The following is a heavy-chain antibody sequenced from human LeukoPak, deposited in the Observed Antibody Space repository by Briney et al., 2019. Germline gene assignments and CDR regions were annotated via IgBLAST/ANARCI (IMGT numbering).Heavy chain of an antibody. CDR1: GFTFSSYD. CDR3: ARSLGYCSSTSCLNYYYGMDV. V-gene: IGHV3-13*01. Sequence: GGSLRLSCAASGFTFSSYDVHWVRQATGKGLEWVSAIGTAGDTYYPGSVKGRFTISRENAKNSLYLQMNSLRAGDTAVYYCARSLGYCSSTSCLNYYYGMDVWGQGTTVTVSS. J-gene: IGHJ6*02. D-gene: IGHD2-2*01. CDR2: IGTAGDT.